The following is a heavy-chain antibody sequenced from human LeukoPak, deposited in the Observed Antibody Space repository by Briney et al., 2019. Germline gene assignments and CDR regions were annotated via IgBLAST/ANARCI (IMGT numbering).Heavy chain of an antibody. D-gene: IGHD3-10*01. CDR2: INSDGGST. CDR1: GFTFSGFC. Sequence: GGSLRLSCAASGFTFSGFCRNWVRQAPGKGLVWVSRINSDGGSTSYADSVKGRFTISRDNAKNTLYLQMNSLRAEDTAVYYCARGLMGRGDYCGSDVWGQGTTVTVSS. J-gene: IGHJ6*02. V-gene: IGHV3-74*01. CDR3: ARGLMGRGDYCGSDV.